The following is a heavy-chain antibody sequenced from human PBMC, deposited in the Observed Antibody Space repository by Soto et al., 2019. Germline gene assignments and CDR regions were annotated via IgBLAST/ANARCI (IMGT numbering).Heavy chain of an antibody. CDR3: AREDDGGDSLDV. V-gene: IGHV4-30-4*08. Sequence: QVQLQQSGPGLVKPSQTLSLTCTVSGDSISSDYYHWTWIRQSPGKGLEWIGYIHHSGSILYNPSVKSRVTISVDTSKNQFSLHLTSVTASDTAVYCCAREDDGGDSLDVWGQGTTVTVSS. CDR1: GDSISSDYYH. CDR2: IHHSGSI. D-gene: IGHD2-21*02. J-gene: IGHJ6*02.